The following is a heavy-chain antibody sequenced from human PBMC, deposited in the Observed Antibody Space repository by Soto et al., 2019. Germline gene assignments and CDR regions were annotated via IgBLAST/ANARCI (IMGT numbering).Heavy chain of an antibody. J-gene: IGHJ5*02. V-gene: IGHV3-23*01. D-gene: IGHD3-10*01. Sequence: EVQLLESGGGLVQPGGSLRLSCAASGITFSSSAMSWVRQAPGKGLEWVSDISGSGGNTYYADSVKGRFTISRDNSKNTLYLQMNRLRSEDTAVYYCANSAMVRGGGWFDPWGQGTLVTVSS. CDR2: ISGSGGNT. CDR3: ANSAMVRGGGWFDP. CDR1: GITFSSSA.